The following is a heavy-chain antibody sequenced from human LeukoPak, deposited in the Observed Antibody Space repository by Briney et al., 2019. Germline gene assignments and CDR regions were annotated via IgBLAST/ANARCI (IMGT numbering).Heavy chain of an antibody. D-gene: IGHD3-22*01. CDR3: ARDDYYDSSAIFDY. CDR1: GGSISSYY. CDR2: IYYSGST. J-gene: IGHJ4*02. V-gene: IGHV4-59*01. Sequence: SETLSLTCTVSGGSISSYYWSWLRQPPGKGLEWIGYIYYSGSTNYNPSLKSRVTISLDTSKNQFSLKLSSVTAADAAVYYCARDDYYDSSAIFDYSGQGTLVTVSS.